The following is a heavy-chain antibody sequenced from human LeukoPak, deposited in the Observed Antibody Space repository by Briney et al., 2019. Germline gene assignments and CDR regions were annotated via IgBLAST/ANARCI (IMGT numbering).Heavy chain of an antibody. Sequence: SQTLSLTCAISGDSVSSNSAAWNWIRQSPSRGLEWLGRTYYRSKGSNNYAVSVKGRITINPDTSKNQFSLQLNSVTPDDTAMYYCSRGSNDYRDYSFDYWGQGTLVTVSS. D-gene: IGHD4-17*01. CDR3: SRGSNDYRDYSFDY. CDR2: TYYRSKGSN. V-gene: IGHV6-1*01. J-gene: IGHJ4*02. CDR1: GDSVSSNSAA.